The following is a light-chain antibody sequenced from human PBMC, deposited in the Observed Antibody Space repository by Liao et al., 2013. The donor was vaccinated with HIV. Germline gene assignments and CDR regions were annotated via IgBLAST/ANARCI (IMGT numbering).Light chain of an antibody. J-gene: IGLJ3*02. CDR2: YDS. V-gene: IGLV3-21*01. Sequence: SYVLTQPPSVSVAPGETATITCEGNNIGSLSVHWYQQRPGQVPVLVIHYDSDRPSGIPERFSGSNSGNTATLTISGTQAMDEADYYCQAWDSNTAVFGGGTKLTVL. CDR3: QAWDSNTAV. CDR1: NIGSLS.